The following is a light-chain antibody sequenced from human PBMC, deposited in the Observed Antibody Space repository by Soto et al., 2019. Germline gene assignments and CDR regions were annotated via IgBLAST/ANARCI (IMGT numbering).Light chain of an antibody. CDR1: QSVSNSY. J-gene: IGKJ2*01. Sequence: EIVLMQSPATLSLSPGERATLSCGASQSVSNSYLAWYQQKPGLAPRLLIYDASSRATGIPDRFSGSGSGTDFTLTISRLEPEDFAVYYCQQYGSSPPYTFGQGTKLEIK. V-gene: IGKV3D-20*01. CDR3: QQYGSSPPYT. CDR2: DAS.